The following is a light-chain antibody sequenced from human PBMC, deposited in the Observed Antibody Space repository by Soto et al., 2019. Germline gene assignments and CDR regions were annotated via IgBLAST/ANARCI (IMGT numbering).Light chain of an antibody. Sequence: DIQMTQSPSTLSASVGDRVTITCRASQSISSWLAWYQQKPGKAPKLRIYDASILESGVPSRFSGSGSGTEFTLTISSLQPDDFATYYGQQYNSYSVLGQGTRLEIK. CDR2: DAS. CDR3: QQYNSYSV. CDR1: QSISSW. J-gene: IGKJ5*01. V-gene: IGKV1-5*01.